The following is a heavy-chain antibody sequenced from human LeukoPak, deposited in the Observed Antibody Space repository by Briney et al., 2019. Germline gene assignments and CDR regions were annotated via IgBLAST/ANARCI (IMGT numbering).Heavy chain of an antibody. J-gene: IGHJ4*02. CDR1: GGSFNNYA. V-gene: IGHV1-69*05. CDR2: FIPILDTT. Sequence: SVKVSCKASGGSFNNYAVTWVRQAPGQGLEWMGGFIPILDTTNYAPNFQGRVTITTDESSTTAYMELSSLKWGDTALYYCARSNDYDYHFNYWGQGTLVTVSS. D-gene: IGHD5-12*01. CDR3: ARSNDYDYHFNY.